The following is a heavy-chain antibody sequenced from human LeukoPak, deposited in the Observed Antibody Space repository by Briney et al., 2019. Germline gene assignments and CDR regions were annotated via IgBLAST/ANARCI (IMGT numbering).Heavy chain of an antibody. CDR1: GFTFSIYA. CDR3: AKDYYMSSWYFGVY. CDR2: ISGSGGIA. D-gene: IGHD6-13*01. V-gene: IGHV3-23*01. J-gene: IGHJ4*02. Sequence: AGGSLRLSCAASGFTFSIYAMSWVRQAPGKGLEWVSAISGSGGIAYYADSVKGRFTISRDNSKNTLYLQMNSLRAEDTAVYYCAKDYYMSSWYFGVYWGQGTLVTVSS.